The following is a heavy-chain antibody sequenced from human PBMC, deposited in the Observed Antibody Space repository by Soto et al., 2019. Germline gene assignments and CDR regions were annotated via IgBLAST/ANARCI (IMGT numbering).Heavy chain of an antibody. CDR1: GFTFSSYW. V-gene: IGHV3-7*01. J-gene: IGHJ4*02. D-gene: IGHD3-9*01. Sequence: EVQLVESGGGLVQPGGSLRLSCAASGFTFSSYWMSWVRQAPGKGLEWVANIKQDGSEKYYVDSVKGRFTISRDNAKNSLYLQMNSLRAEDTAVYYCARETGSPLRYFVWFSPFRFDYWGQGTLVTVSS. CDR2: IKQDGSEK. CDR3: ARETGSPLRYFVWFSPFRFDY.